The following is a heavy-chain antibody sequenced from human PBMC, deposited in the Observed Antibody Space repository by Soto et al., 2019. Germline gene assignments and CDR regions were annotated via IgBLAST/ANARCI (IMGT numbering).Heavy chain of an antibody. CDR2: ISGSGGST. CDR3: AKERVVVVTSILNGAADAFDI. V-gene: IGHV3-23*01. Sequence: PGGSLRLSCAASGFTFSSYAMSWVRQAPGKGLEWVSAISGSGGSTYYPYSVKGRLTISRDNSKNTLYLQMNSLRAEDTAVYYCAKERVVVVTSILNGAADAFDIWGQGTMVTVSS. CDR1: GFTFSSYA. J-gene: IGHJ3*02. D-gene: IGHD2-21*02.